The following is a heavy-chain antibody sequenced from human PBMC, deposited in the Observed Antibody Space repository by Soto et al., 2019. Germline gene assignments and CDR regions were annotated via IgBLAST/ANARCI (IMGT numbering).Heavy chain of an antibody. CDR3: ARMYYSSGWYKGAFDI. D-gene: IGHD6-19*01. CDR2: IFSNAEK. J-gene: IGHJ3*02. CDR1: GVSLSNARMG. V-gene: IGHV2-26*01. Sequence: QVTLKESGRVLVKPTETLTLTCTVSGVSLSNARMGVSWIRQSPVKALEWLAHIFSNAEKSYSTSLKSRLTPSKDTSKSQVVLTLTNMAPVDTATYYCARMYYSSGWYKGAFDIWGQGTMVTVSS.